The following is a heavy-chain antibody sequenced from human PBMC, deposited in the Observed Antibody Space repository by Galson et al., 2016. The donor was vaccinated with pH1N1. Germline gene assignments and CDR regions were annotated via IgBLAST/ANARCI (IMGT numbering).Heavy chain of an antibody. J-gene: IGHJ3*02. CDR1: GFSFTSYW. CDR2: IYPGDSDT. Sequence: QSGAEVKKPGESLKNSCKGSGFSFTSYWIGWVRQMPGKGLEWMGVIYPGDSDTRYSPSFQGQVTISADKSISTAYLQWSSLKASDTAMYYCAKYYYDSSGSGAIGTFDIWGQGTMVTVSS. CDR3: AKYYYDSSGSGAIGTFDI. V-gene: IGHV5-51*01. D-gene: IGHD3-22*01.